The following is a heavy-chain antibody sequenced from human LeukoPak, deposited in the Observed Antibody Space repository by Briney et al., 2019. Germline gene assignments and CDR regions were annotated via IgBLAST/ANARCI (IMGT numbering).Heavy chain of an antibody. CDR1: DGSSSTYY. CDR2: IYTSGST. Sequence: SETLSLTCTVSDGSSSTYYWTWIRQPAGKGLEWIGRIYTSGSTNYNPSLKSRVTRSLGPSKDQFSLKLRSVTAADTAVYYCARGPAGSQYFDYWGQGTLVTVSS. J-gene: IGHJ4*02. CDR3: ARGPAGSQYFDY. D-gene: IGHD6-13*01. V-gene: IGHV4-4*07.